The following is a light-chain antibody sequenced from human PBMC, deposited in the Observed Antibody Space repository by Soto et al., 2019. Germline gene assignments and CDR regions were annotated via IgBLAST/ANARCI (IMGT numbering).Light chain of an antibody. J-gene: IGLJ1*01. Sequence: QSALTQPPSASGSPGQSVTMSCTGTGSDVGGYNFVSWYQHHPGKAPKLMIYEVTRRPSGVPDRFSGSKSGNTASLTVSGLLAEDEADYYCASYAGGNQVFGTGTKVTVL. CDR1: GSDVGGYNF. CDR3: ASYAGGNQV. CDR2: EVT. V-gene: IGLV2-8*01.